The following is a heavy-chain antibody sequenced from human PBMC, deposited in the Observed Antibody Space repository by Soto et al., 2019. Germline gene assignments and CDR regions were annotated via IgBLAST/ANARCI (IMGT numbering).Heavy chain of an antibody. CDR3: ARGMTTVTTLDY. CDR1: GCSISSSNYY. V-gene: IGHV4-30-2*01. Sequence: PSETLSLTCTVSGCSISSSNYYWSWIRQPPGKGLEWIGYIYHSGSTYYNPSLKSRVTISVDRSKNQFSLKLSSVTAADTAVYYCARGMTTVTTLDYWGQGTLVTVSS. J-gene: IGHJ4*02. CDR2: IYHSGST. D-gene: IGHD4-4*01.